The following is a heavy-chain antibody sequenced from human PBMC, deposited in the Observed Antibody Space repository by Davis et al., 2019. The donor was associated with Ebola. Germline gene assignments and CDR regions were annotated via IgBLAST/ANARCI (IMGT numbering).Heavy chain of an antibody. D-gene: IGHD3-3*01. Sequence: MPSDTLSLTCTVSGGSISSYYWSWIRQPPGKGLEWIGYIYYSGSTNYNPSLKSRVTISVDTSTNQFSLKLGSVTAADTAVYYCARAYYDFWSGRFDYWGQGTLVTVSS. V-gene: IGHV4-59*12. CDR1: GGSISSYY. CDR2: IYYSGST. J-gene: IGHJ4*02. CDR3: ARAYYDFWSGRFDY.